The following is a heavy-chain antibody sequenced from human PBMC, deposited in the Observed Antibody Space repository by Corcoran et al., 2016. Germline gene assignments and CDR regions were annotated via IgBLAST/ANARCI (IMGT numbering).Heavy chain of an antibody. Sequence: EVQLVESGGGLIQPGGSLRLSCAASGFTVSSNYMSWVRQAPGKGLEWVSVIYSGGSTYYAASVKGRFTISRDNSKNTLYLQMNSLRAEDTAVYYCAREVAAAHFDYWGQGTLVTVSS. CDR3: AREVAAAHFDY. D-gene: IGHD6-13*01. CDR2: IYSGGST. J-gene: IGHJ4*02. V-gene: IGHV3-53*01. CDR1: GFTVSSNY.